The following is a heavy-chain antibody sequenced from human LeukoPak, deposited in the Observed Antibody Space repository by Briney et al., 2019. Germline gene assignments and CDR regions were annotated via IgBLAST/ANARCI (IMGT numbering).Heavy chain of an antibody. J-gene: IGHJ4*02. CDR2: IKQDGSEK. V-gene: IGHV3-7*01. D-gene: IGHD2-2*01. CDR3: ARVVVVPADQFDY. CDR1: GFTFSSYW. Sequence: PGGSLRLSCAASGFTFSSYWMSWVRQAPGKGLEWVANIKQDGSEKYYVDSVKGRFTISRDNAKNSLYLQMNSLRAEDTAVYYCARVVVVPADQFDYWGQGTLVTVSS.